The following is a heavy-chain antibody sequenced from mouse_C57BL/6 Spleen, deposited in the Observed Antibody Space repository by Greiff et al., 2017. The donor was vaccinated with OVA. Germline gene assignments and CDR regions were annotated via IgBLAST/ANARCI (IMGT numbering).Heavy chain of an antibody. CDR3: AREDDGYWFAY. Sequence: QVQLQQPGAELVRPGSSVKLSCKASGYTFTSYWMHWVKQRPIQGLEWIGNIDPSDSETHYNQKFKDKATLTVDKSSRTGYMQLSSLASEDSAVYYCAREDDGYWFAYWGQGTLVTVSA. D-gene: IGHD2-3*01. J-gene: IGHJ3*01. CDR1: GYTFTSYW. CDR2: IDPSDSET. V-gene: IGHV1-52*01.